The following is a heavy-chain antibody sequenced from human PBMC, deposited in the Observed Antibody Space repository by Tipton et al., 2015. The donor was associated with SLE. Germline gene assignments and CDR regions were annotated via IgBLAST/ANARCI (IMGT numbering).Heavy chain of an antibody. CDR1: GYDFTSHG. CDR2: ISPYSGIT. Sequence: QVQLVQSGADMKKPGASVKVSCKASGYDFTSHGITWVRQAPGQGLEWMGWISPYSGITEYAQKVQGRVTLTRDTSTRTVYMELRSLRSDDTAVYYCARDRIEESVDLQDPWGQGTLVTVSS. D-gene: IGHD1-26*01. V-gene: IGHV1-18*01. CDR3: ARDRIEESVDLQDP. J-gene: IGHJ5*02.